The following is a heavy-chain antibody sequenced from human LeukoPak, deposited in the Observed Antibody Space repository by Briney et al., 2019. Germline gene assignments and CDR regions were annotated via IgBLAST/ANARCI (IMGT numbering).Heavy chain of an antibody. D-gene: IGHD5-18*01. V-gene: IGHV3-23*01. CDR2: ISGSGGST. Sequence: GGSLRLSCAASGFTFSSYAMSWVRQAPGKGLEWLSAISGSGGSTYYADSVKGRFTISRDNSKNTLYLQMNRLRGEDTSVYYCAKDRCSYGYGLDYWGEGTLVTVSS. CDR1: GFTFSSYA. CDR3: AKDRCSYGYGLDY. J-gene: IGHJ4*02.